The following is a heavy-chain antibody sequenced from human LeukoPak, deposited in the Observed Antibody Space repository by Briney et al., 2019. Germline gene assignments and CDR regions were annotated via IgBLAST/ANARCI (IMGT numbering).Heavy chain of an antibody. Sequence: GGSLRLSCAASGFTFSSYWMHWVRQAPGKGLEWVAFIRYDGSNKYYADSVKGRFTISRDNSKNTLYLQMNSLRAEDTAVYYCAKDTVRYCGGDCYFDYWGQGTLVTVSS. J-gene: IGHJ4*02. CDR1: GFTFSSYW. D-gene: IGHD2-21*01. CDR2: IRYDGSNK. V-gene: IGHV3-30*02. CDR3: AKDTVRYCGGDCYFDY.